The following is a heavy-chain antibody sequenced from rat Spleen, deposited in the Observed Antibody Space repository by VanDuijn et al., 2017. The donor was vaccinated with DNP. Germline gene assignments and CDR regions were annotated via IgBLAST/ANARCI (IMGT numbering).Heavy chain of an antibody. J-gene: IGHJ2*01. V-gene: IGHV5-25*01. Sequence: EVQLVESGGGLVQPGRSMKLSCAASGFTFSNYYMAWVRQAPTKGLEWVASINTDGGSTYYPDSVKGRFTISRDNAENTVYLQMNSLRSEDTATYYCATLQYYFDYWGQGVMVTVSS. CDR1: GFTFSNYY. CDR2: INTDGGST. CDR3: ATLQYYFDY.